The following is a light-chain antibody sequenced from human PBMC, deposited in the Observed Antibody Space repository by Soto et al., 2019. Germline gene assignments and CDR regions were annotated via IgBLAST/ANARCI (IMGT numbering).Light chain of an antibody. J-gene: IGKJ1*01. V-gene: IGKV3-15*01. CDR2: GPS. CDR1: QSVSSN. CDR3: QQFNSWPGT. Sequence: EIVMTQSPATLSVSPGERVTLSCRASQSVSSNLAWYQQKPGQAPRLLIYGPSTSATGIPARFGGSGSGTEFTLTISSLQSDDSADYYCQQFNSWPGTLGQGTKVDIK.